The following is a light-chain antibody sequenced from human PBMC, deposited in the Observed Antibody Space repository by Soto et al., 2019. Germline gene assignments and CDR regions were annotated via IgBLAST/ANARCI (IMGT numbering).Light chain of an antibody. V-gene: IGKV1-9*01. Sequence: DIQLTQSPSFLSASVGDRVTITCRASQGISTYLAWYQQKPGKAPKLLISAASTLQSGVPSRFRGSGSGTEFTLTISSLQPEDFATYDRQQLNDYPLTFGGGTKVEIK. J-gene: IGKJ4*01. CDR1: QGISTY. CDR2: AAS. CDR3: QQLNDYPLT.